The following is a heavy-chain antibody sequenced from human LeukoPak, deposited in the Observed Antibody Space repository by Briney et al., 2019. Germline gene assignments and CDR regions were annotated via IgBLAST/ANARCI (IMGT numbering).Heavy chain of an antibody. CDR3: ARLHCGGDCYPYNWFDP. CDR1: GYSFTNYW. J-gene: IGHJ5*02. V-gene: IGHV5-51*01. Sequence: GESLKISCKASGYSFTNYWIGWVRQMPGKGLEWMGIIYPGDSDTRYSPSFQGQVTISADKSISTASLQWSSLKASDTAIYYCARLHCGGDCYPYNWFDPWGQGTLVTVSS. D-gene: IGHD2-21*02. CDR2: IYPGDSDT.